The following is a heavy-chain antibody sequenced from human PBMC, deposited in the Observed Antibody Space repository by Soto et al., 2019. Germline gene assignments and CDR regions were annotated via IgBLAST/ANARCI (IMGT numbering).Heavy chain of an antibody. D-gene: IGHD3-3*01. CDR1: GFTFSSYA. V-gene: IGHV3-30-3*01. CDR3: ARGLSVSYDFWSGYSTDAFDI. Sequence: GGSLRLSCAASGFTFSSYAMSWVRQAPGKGLEWVAVISYDGSNKYYADSVKGRFTISRDNSKNTLYLQMNSLRAEDTAVYYCARGLSVSYDFWSGYSTDAFDIWGQGTMVTVSS. CDR2: ISYDGSNK. J-gene: IGHJ3*02.